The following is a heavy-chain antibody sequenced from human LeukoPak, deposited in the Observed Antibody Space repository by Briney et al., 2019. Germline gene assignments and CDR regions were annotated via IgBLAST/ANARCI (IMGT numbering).Heavy chain of an antibody. J-gene: IGHJ3*02. CDR1: GFIFSSYE. D-gene: IGHD4-17*01. CDR2: ISSGGSII. Sequence: PGGSLRLSCAASGFIFSSYETNWVRQAPGKGLEWVSYISSGGSIIYYADSVRGRFTISRDNAKNSLYLQMNSLRTEDTAVYYCAKVRRYGDYVGDAFDILGQGTMVTVSS. CDR3: AKVRRYGDYVGDAFDI. V-gene: IGHV3-48*03.